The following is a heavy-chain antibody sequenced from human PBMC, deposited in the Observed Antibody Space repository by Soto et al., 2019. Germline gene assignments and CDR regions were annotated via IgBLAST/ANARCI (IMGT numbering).Heavy chain of an antibody. V-gene: IGHV3-7*05. CDR2: IKDDGGDE. CDR1: GFTFSPFW. CDR3: AGGSGWISDS. J-gene: IGHJ4*02. Sequence: EVQLVESGGGLVQPGGPLRLSCVDSGFTFSPFWMSWVRQAPGKGLEWVAIIKDDGGDELYLEAVRGRFRISRDNAKKSLFLAMDSLRVEDTAVYYCAGGSGWISDSWGQGTLVTVSS. D-gene: IGHD6-19*01.